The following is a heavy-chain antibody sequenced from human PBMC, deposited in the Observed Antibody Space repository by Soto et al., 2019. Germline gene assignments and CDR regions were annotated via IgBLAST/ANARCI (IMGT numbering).Heavy chain of an antibody. J-gene: IGHJ6*02. V-gene: IGHV3-33*01. CDR3: ARALFPDVDIYAMDV. D-gene: IGHD5-12*01. CDR2: IWNDGSNK. Sequence: SGGSLRLSCAASGFTFRDHAMHWVRQAPGKGREWLAIIWNDGSNKFYAGSVQGRFTISRDNSKNTVYLQMNTLSAEDTAVYYCARALFPDVDIYAMDVWGQGTRVTVS. CDR1: GFTFRDHA.